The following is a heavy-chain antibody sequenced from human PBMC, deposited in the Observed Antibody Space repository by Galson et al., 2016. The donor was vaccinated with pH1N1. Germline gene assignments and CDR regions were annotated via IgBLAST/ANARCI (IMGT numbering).Heavy chain of an antibody. D-gene: IGHD2-21*01. CDR1: GYTFTSNG. J-gene: IGHJ6*02. V-gene: IGHV1-18*01. Sequence: SVKVSCKASGYTFTSNGISWVRQAPGQGLEWMGWINVDTGNTVHAQKLQDRVTMTTDPSTKTAYMELRSLKSDDRGVYYCARAGNCDGERCYGNGLDVWGQGTTVTVSS. CDR2: INVDTGNT. CDR3: ARAGNCDGERCYGNGLDV.